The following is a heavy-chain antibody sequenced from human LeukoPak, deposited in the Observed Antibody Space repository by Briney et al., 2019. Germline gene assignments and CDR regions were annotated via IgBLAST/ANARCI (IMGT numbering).Heavy chain of an antibody. CDR3: ARSRAVPANAYYYYYYMDV. CDR1: GGTFSSYA. CDR2: IIPIFGTA. Sequence: GSSVKVSCKASGGTFSSYAISWVRQAPGQGLEWMGGIIPIFGTANYAQKFQGRVTITADKSTSTAYMELSSLRSEDTAVYYCARSRAVPANAYYYYYYMDVWGKGTTVTVSS. V-gene: IGHV1-69*06. J-gene: IGHJ6*03.